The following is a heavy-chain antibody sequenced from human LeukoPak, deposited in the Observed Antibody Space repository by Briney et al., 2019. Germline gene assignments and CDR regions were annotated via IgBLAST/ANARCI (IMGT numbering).Heavy chain of an antibody. Sequence: GASVKVSCKASGYTFTSYTMHWVRQAPGQRLEWMGWINAGNGNKRNSQKFQGRVTITRDTSASTAYMELSSLRSEDTAVYYCAREILGSDYYSHPFDYWGQGTLVTVSS. CDR3: AREILGSDYYSHPFDY. D-gene: IGHD3-22*01. CDR2: INAGNGNK. V-gene: IGHV1-3*01. CDR1: GYTFTSYT. J-gene: IGHJ4*02.